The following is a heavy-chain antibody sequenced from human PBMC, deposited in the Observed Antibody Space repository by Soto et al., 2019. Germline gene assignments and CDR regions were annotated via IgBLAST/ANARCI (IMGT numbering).Heavy chain of an antibody. V-gene: IGHV3-30*03. CDR1: GFTFRSYA. CDR3: ARDLSVAGPDY. D-gene: IGHD6-19*01. Sequence: PGGSLRLSCAASGFTFRSYAMHWVRQAPGKGLEWVAVISYDESDKYYADSLKGCFTISRDNSKNTLYLQMNSLRGEDTAVYYCARDLSVAGPDYWGQGTLVTVSS. J-gene: IGHJ4*02. CDR2: ISYDESDK.